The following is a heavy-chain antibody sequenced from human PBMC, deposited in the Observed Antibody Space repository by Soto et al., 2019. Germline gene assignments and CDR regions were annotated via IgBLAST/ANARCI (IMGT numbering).Heavy chain of an antibody. V-gene: IGHV3-23*01. D-gene: IGHD6-19*01. CDR2: LSGTGYGT. J-gene: IGHJ6*02. CDR1: GFTFSNHA. CDR3: AKARQAQSHYYYGLDV. Sequence: GSLRLSCAVSGFTFSNHAMNWVRPAPGKALEGVSRLSGTGYGTCYADSVKGRFTISRDSSNNTLYLQMNSLRGEDTAIYYCAKARQAQSHYYYGLDVWGQGTPVTVSS.